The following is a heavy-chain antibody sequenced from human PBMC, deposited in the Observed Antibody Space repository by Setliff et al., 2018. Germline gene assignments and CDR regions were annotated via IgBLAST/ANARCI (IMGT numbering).Heavy chain of an antibody. D-gene: IGHD3-16*01. Sequence: ASVKVSCKASGYTFNNYAINWVRQAPGQGLEWMGWINTDTGNPTSAQGFTGRFVFSLDTSVSTAYLQISSLKAEDTAVYYCARDGGNGVDYWGQGTPVTVSS. CDR1: GYTFNNYA. J-gene: IGHJ4*02. V-gene: IGHV7-4-1*02. CDR3: ARDGGNGVDY. CDR2: INTDTGNP.